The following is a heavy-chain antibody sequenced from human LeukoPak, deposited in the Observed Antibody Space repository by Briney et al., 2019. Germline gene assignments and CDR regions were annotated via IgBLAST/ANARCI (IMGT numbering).Heavy chain of an antibody. Sequence: SETLSLTCAVSGGSFSSNSYYWGWIRQPPGKGLEWIGNMHYSGTTYYNPSLKSRVTISVDTSKNQFSVKLSSVTAADTAVYYRARRYWVDYTNYDLGYFGYWGQGTLVTVSS. D-gene: IGHD4-11*01. J-gene: IGHJ4*02. CDR3: ARRYWVDYTNYDLGYFGY. V-gene: IGHV4-39*01. CDR2: MHYSGTT. CDR1: GGSFSSNSYY.